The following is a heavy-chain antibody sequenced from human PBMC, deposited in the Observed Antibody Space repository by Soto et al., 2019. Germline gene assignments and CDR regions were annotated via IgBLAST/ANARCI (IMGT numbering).Heavy chain of an antibody. CDR1: GGSFSGYY. CDR2: INHSGST. Sequence: SETLSLTCAVYGGSFSGYYWSWIRQPPGKGLEWIGEINHSGSTNYNPSLKSLVTISVDTSKNQFSLKLSSVTAADTAVYYCASIRGYSGYDARNFDYWGQGTLVTVSS. CDR3: ASIRGYSGYDARNFDY. J-gene: IGHJ4*02. D-gene: IGHD5-12*01. V-gene: IGHV4-34*01.